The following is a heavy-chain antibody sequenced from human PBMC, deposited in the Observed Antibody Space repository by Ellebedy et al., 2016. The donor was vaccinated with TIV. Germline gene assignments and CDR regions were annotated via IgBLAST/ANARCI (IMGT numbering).Heavy chain of an antibody. Sequence: AASVKVSCKASGGLFSTYVISWVRQAPGQGLEWMGGIIPIFGTPNYAQKFQGRVTITADDSTRTVYMELSSLRSEDTAVYYCTRALKFYDLLTGYQHYDGMDIWGHGTTVTVSS. CDR1: GGLFSTYV. D-gene: IGHD3-9*01. V-gene: IGHV1-69*13. CDR3: TRALKFYDLLTGYQHYDGMDI. CDR2: IIPIFGTP. J-gene: IGHJ6*02.